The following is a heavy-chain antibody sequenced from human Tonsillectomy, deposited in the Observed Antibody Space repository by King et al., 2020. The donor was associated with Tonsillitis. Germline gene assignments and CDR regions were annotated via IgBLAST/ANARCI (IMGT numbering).Heavy chain of an antibody. CDR2: ISSSSSYI. CDR1: GFTFSSYS. V-gene: IGHV3-21*01. Sequence: VQLVESGGGLVKPGGSLRLSCAASGFTFSSYSMNWVRQAPGKGLEWVSSISSSSSYIYYADSVKGRFTISRDNAENSLYLQMNSLRAEDTAVYYCARDPHYDFWSGYYPLRDYGMDVWGQGTTVTVSS. D-gene: IGHD3-3*01. CDR3: ARDPHYDFWSGYYPLRDYGMDV. J-gene: IGHJ6*02.